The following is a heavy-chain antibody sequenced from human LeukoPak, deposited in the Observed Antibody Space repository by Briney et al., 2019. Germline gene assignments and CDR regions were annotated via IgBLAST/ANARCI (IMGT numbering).Heavy chain of an antibody. D-gene: IGHD1-26*01. Sequence: PSETLSLTCTVSGGSISSYYWSWIRQPPGKGLEWIGYIYYSGSTNYNPSLKSRVTISVDTSKNQFSLKLSSVTAADTAVYYCARGYGSYLYPQYYLDYWGQGTLVTVSS. CDR3: ARGYGSYLYPQYYLDY. J-gene: IGHJ4*02. CDR2: IYYSGST. V-gene: IGHV4-59*01. CDR1: GGSISSYY.